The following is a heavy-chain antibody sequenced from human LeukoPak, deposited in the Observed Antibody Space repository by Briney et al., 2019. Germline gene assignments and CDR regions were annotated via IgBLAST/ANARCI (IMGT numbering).Heavy chain of an antibody. CDR1: GGSISSYY. CDR3: ARTRLAAAGTLDY. D-gene: IGHD6-13*01. V-gene: IGHV4-4*07. CDR2: IYTSGSI. J-gene: IGHJ4*02. Sequence: SETLSLTCTVSGGSISSYYWRWIRQPAGKGLEWIGRIYTSGSINYNPSLKSRVTMSVDTSKNQFSLKLSSVTAADTAVYYCARTRLAAAGTLDYWGQGTLVTVSS.